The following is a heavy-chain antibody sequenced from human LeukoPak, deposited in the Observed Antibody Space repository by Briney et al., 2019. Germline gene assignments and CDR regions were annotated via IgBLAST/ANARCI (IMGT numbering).Heavy chain of an antibody. D-gene: IGHD1-1*01. V-gene: IGHV4-39*01. J-gene: IGHJ3*02. CDR1: GGSISSRSYY. CDR2: NNFSGST. Sequence: PSETLSLTCTVSGGSISSRSYYWGWIRQPPGKGLEWIGSNNFSGSTSYNPSLKSRVTISSDTSKSQFSLKLSSLTAADTAVYYCARYEGGTMFDIWGQGTMVTVSS. CDR3: ARYEGGTMFDI.